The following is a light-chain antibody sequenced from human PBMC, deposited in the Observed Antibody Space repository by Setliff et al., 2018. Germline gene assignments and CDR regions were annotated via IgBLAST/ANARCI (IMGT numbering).Light chain of an antibody. J-gene: IGLJ1*01. CDR3: SAYTSSSTYV. Sequence: QSVLTRPASVSGSPGQSITISCSGTIGGVGAYDFVSWYQHHPGKAPKLVIYEVTNRPSGISNRFSGSKSGNSASLIISGLQAEDEADYYCSAYTSSSTYVFGTGTKVTV. CDR2: EVT. V-gene: IGLV2-14*01. CDR1: IGGVGAYDF.